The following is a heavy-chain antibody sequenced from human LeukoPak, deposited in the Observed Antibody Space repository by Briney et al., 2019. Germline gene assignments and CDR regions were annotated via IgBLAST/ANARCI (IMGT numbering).Heavy chain of an antibody. V-gene: IGHV3-33*06. CDR2: IWYDGSNK. CDR3: AKDYYDSSGSN. CDR1: GFTFSSYG. D-gene: IGHD3-22*01. Sequence: GGSLRLSCAASGFTFSSYGMHWVRQAPGKRLEWVAVIWYDGSNKYYADSVKGRFTISRDNSKNTLYLQMNSLRAEDTAVYYCAKDYYDSSGSNWGQGTLVTVSS. J-gene: IGHJ4*02.